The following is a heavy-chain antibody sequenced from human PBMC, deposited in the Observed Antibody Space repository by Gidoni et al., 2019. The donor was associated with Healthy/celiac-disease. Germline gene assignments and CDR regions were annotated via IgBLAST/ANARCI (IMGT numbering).Heavy chain of an antibody. CDR3: AKDHDYERFLDI. V-gene: IGHV3-23*01. D-gene: IGHD4-17*01. CDR1: GFTFSSYA. Sequence: EVQLLESGGGLVQPWGSLRLSCAASGFTFSSYAMSWVRQAPGKGLEWVSAISGSGGSTYYADSVKGRFTISRDNSKNTLYLQMNSLRAEDTAVYYCAKDHDYERFLDIWGQGTMVTVSS. J-gene: IGHJ3*02. CDR2: ISGSGGST.